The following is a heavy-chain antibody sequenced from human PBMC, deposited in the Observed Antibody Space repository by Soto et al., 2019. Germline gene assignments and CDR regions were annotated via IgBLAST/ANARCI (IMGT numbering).Heavy chain of an antibody. CDR1: GFTFNNYN. CDR3: ARDPRYSSGWYWYFDL. J-gene: IGHJ2*01. V-gene: IGHV3-21*01. CDR2: FSSSSGHI. D-gene: IGHD6-19*01. Sequence: GGSLRLSCAASGFTFNNYNMNWVRQAPGKGLEWVSSFSSSSGHIYYADSVKGRFTISRDNAKNSLFLQMNSLRAEDTAVYYCARDPRYSSGWYWYFDLWGRGTLVTVSS.